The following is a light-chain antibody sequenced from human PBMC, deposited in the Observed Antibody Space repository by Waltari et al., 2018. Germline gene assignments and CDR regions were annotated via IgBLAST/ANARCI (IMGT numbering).Light chain of an antibody. V-gene: IGLV1-40*01. CDR2: ITT. J-gene: IGLJ2*01. Sequence: QSVLTQPPSVSGAPGQRVTISCTGSSSNIGAGYDVHWFQQLPGTAPKLLIYITTKRPSGVPDRFSGSRSGTSASLAITGLRAEDEADYYCQSYDSSLSGRVFGGGTKVIVL. CDR3: QSYDSSLSGRV. CDR1: SSNIGAGYD.